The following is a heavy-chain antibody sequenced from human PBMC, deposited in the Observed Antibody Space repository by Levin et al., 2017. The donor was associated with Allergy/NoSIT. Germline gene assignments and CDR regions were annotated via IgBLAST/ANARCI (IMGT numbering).Heavy chain of an antibody. CDR2: IYHSGST. D-gene: IGHD3-10*01. J-gene: IGHJ4*02. Sequence: KPSETLSLTCAVSGGSISSSNWWTWVRQSPGKGLEWIGDIYHSGSTNYNPSLKSRVTISVDKSKNQFSLKLSSVTAADTAVYYCARDEEGAGSYGHWGQGTLVTVSS. V-gene: IGHV4-4*02. CDR1: GGSISSSNW. CDR3: ARDEEGAGSYGH.